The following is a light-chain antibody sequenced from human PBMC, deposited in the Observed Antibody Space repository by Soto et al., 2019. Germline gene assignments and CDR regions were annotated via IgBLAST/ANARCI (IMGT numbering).Light chain of an antibody. J-gene: IGKJ4*01. CDR3: QQRTNWPLT. V-gene: IGKV3D-20*02. CDR1: QSVSSSY. CDR2: DAS. Sequence: EIVLTQSPGTLSLSPGERATLSCRASQSVSSSYLAWYQQKPGQAPRLLIFDASTRATGVPGRFNGSGSGTAFTLTINSLQPDDAAVYFCQQRTNWPLTFGGGTKVDIK.